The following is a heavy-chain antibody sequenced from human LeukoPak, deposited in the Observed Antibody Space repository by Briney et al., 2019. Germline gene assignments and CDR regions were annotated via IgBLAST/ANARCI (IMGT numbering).Heavy chain of an antibody. CDR1: GGSISSGGYY. CDR2: IYYSGST. V-gene: IGHV4-31*03. Sequence: SETLSLTCTVSGGSISSGGYYWSWIRQHPGKGLEWIGYIYYSGSTYYNPSLKSRVTISVDTSNNQFSLKLSSVTAAYTAVYYCGRVGVAPSPYSYGSGSSPTWFDPWGQGTLVTVSS. J-gene: IGHJ5*02. CDR3: GRVGVAPSPYSYGSGSSPTWFDP. D-gene: IGHD3-10*01.